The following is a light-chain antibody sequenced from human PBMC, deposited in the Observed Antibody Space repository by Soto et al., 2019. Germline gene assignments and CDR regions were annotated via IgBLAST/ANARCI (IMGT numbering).Light chain of an antibody. V-gene: IGLV2-18*01. Sequence: QTLLAQPPWVSGSPGQSFTISCTGTITDFVSYNRVSWYQQPPGTAPKLIIYEARNRPSGVPDRFSGSKSGNTASLTISGLQAADEADYYCRLYTSENTYVFGTGTKVTVL. J-gene: IGLJ1*01. CDR1: ITDFVSYNR. CDR2: EAR. CDR3: RLYTSENTYV.